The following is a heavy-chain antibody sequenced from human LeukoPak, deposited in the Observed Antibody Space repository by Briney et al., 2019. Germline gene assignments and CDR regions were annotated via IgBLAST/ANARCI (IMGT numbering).Heavy chain of an antibody. CDR2: IYHSGST. CDR1: GGSISSSNW. CDR3: ARDAGVNNWNDKTRLLSWFDP. J-gene: IGHJ5*02. Sequence: TSETLSLTCSVSGGSISSSNWWSWVRQPPGKGLEWIGEIYHSGSTNYNPSLKSRVTISVDKSKNQFSLKLSSVTAADTAVYYCARDAGVNNWNDKTRLLSWFDPWGQGTLVTVSS. D-gene: IGHD1-1*01. V-gene: IGHV4-4*02.